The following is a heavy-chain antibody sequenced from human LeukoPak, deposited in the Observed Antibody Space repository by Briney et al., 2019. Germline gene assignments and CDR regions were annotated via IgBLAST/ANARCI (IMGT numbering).Heavy chain of an antibody. CDR3: AKDQGRYYDDAFDI. V-gene: IGHV3-30-3*01. CDR2: ISYDGSNK. D-gene: IGHD3-22*01. Sequence: PGGSLRLSCAASGFTFSSYAMHWVRQAPGKGLEWVAVISYDGSNKYYADSVKGRFTISRDNAKNSLYLQMNSLRAEDTALYYCAKDQGRYYDDAFDIWGQGTMVTVSS. CDR1: GFTFSSYA. J-gene: IGHJ3*02.